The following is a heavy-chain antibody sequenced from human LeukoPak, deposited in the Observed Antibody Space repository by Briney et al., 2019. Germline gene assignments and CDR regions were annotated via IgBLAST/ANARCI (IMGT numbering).Heavy chain of an antibody. CDR2: IIPNSGDT. CDR3: ARAIRTGLFDY. Sequence: ASVKVSCKTSGFTFTGYYVHWVRQAPGQGPEWMGRIIPNSGDTNCAKRFQGRVTMTRDTSISTVYMELSSLGADDTAIYYCARAIRTGLFDYWGQGTLLTVSS. D-gene: IGHD3/OR15-3a*01. V-gene: IGHV1-2*06. J-gene: IGHJ4*02. CDR1: GFTFTGYY.